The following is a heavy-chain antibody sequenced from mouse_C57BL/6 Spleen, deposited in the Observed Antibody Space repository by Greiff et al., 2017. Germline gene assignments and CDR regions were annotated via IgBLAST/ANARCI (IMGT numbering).Heavy chain of an antibody. J-gene: IGHJ1*03. V-gene: IGHV1-5*01. CDR3: TRGVGAVYFDV. Sequence: VQLQQSGTVLARPGASVKMSCKASGYTFTSYGMHWVKQRPGQGLEWIGAIYPGNSGTGYNQKFKGKAKLTAVTSASTAYMELSSLTTEDSAVYYCTRGVGAVYFDVWGTGTTVTVSS. D-gene: IGHD1-1*01. CDR2: IYPGNSGT. CDR1: GYTFTSYG.